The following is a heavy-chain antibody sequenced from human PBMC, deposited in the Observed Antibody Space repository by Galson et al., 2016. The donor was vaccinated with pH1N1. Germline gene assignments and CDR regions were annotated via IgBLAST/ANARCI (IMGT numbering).Heavy chain of an antibody. CDR2: ISYDGSKK. Sequence: SLRLSCAASGFTFSSYGMHWVRQAPGKGLEWVAVISYDGSKKYSADSVKGRFTISRDNSKNTLYLQMNSLRAEDTAVYYCAKPIYGSGGFDPWGQGTLVNVSS. D-gene: IGHD3-10*01. CDR1: GFTFSSYG. J-gene: IGHJ5*02. V-gene: IGHV3-30*18. CDR3: AKPIYGSGGFDP.